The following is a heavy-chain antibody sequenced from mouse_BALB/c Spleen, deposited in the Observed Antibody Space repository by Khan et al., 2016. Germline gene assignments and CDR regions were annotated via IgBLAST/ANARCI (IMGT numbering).Heavy chain of an antibody. CDR1: GDSITSGY. V-gene: IGHV3-8*02. CDR2: ISYSGST. D-gene: IGHD2-2*01. Sequence: EVQLVESGPSLVKPSQTLSLTCSVTGDSITSGYWNWIRKFPGNKLEYMGYISYSGSTYYNPSLKSRISITRATSTNQYYLQLISVTTQDTATYHCATYNGYFFDYWGQGTTLTVSS. CDR3: ATYNGYFFDY. J-gene: IGHJ2*01.